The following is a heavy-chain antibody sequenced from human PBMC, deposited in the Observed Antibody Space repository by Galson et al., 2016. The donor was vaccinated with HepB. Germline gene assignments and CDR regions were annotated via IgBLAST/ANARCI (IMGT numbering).Heavy chain of an antibody. V-gene: IGHV7-4-1*02. CDR3: VRDPGNVEVGFGH. CDR1: GYTFTDDA. CDR2: INTNSGRP. Sequence: SVKVSCKASGYTFTDDAMNWVRQAPGQGLEWMGWINTNSGRPTYAQGFTGRFAFSLDTSVSTAYLQISNLETEDTAVYYCVRDPGNVEVGFGHWGQGSQVTVTS. D-gene: IGHD2-21*01. J-gene: IGHJ4*02.